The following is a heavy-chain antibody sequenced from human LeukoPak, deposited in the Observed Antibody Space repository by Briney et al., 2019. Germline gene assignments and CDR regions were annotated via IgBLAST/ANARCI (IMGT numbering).Heavy chain of an antibody. CDR2: ISSSSSYI. CDR1: GFTFSSYS. D-gene: IGHD5-18*01. J-gene: IGHJ4*02. Sequence: GGSLRLSCAASGFTFSSYSMNWVRQAPGKGLEWVSSISSSSSYIYYADSVKGRFTISGDNAKNSLYLQMNSLRAEDTAVYYCARENGYSYGLALDYWGQGTLVTVSS. V-gene: IGHV3-21*01. CDR3: ARENGYSYGLALDY.